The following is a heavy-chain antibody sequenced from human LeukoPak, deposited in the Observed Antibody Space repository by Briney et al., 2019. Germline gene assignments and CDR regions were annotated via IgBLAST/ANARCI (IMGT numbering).Heavy chain of an antibody. Sequence: GGSLRLSCAASGFTFSGYGMHGVRQAPGKGLEGVAFIRYDGSNKYYTDSVKGRLTISRDNSKNTVYMQMNRLRAEDTAVYYCAREGARILWFGELFGYYFDYWGQGTLVTVSS. J-gene: IGHJ4*02. D-gene: IGHD3-10*01. CDR2: IRYDGSNK. V-gene: IGHV3-30*02. CDR1: GFTFSGYG. CDR3: AREGARILWFGELFGYYFDY.